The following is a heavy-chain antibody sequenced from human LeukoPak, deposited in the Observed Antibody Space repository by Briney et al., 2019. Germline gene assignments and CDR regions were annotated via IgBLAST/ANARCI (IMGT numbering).Heavy chain of an antibody. V-gene: IGHV4-59*08. CDR1: GCSISSYY. J-gene: IGHJ6*02. CDR2: IYYSGST. Sequence: SETLSLTCTVSGCSISSYYWSWIRQPPGKGLEWIGYIYYSGSTNYNPSLKSRVTISVDTSKNQFSLKLSSVTAADTAVYYCARHGPTVVVYPRNYGMDVWGQGTTVTVSS. CDR3: ARHGPTVVVYPRNYGMDV. D-gene: IGHD2-21*01.